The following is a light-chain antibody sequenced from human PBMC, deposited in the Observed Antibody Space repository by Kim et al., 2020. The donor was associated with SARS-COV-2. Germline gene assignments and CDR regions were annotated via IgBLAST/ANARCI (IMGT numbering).Light chain of an antibody. CDR3: QQANSFPLS. Sequence: DIQMTQSPSSVSASVGDRVTISCRASQGISGWLAWYQQKPGQAPNLLIYAASSLQSGVPSRFSGSGSGTDFTLPITSLQPDDFATYYCQQANSFPLSFGGGTKVDIK. V-gene: IGKV1D-12*01. CDR2: AAS. CDR1: QGISGW. J-gene: IGKJ4*01.